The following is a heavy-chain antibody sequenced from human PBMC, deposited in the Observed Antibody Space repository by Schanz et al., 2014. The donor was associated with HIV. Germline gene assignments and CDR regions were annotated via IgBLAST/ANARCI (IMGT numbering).Heavy chain of an antibody. D-gene: IGHD6-19*01. V-gene: IGHV1-69*01. Sequence: QVQLVQSGAEVKKSGSSVKVSCKASGGTIRNLGITWVRQAPGQGLEWMGVINIMLGKTNYAQKFQGRVSMTADQSTSTAYIEVSSLRSDDTAVYYCASGRRSGIGWRMDVWGQGTTVSVSS. CDR1: GGTIRNLG. CDR3: ASGRRSGIGWRMDV. J-gene: IGHJ6*02. CDR2: INIMLGKT.